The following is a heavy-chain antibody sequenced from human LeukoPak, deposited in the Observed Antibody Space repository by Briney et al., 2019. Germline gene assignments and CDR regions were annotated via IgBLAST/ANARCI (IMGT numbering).Heavy chain of an antibody. CDR1: GYSFTGYY. CDR2: INPNSGGT. J-gene: IGHJ2*01. Sequence: ASMKVSCKASGYSFTGYYMHWVRQAPGQGLEWMGWINPNSGGTSYAQNFQGRVTMTRDTSISTAYMELSRLSSDDTAVYYCARHPGKVTNDWYFDLWGRGTLVTVSS. V-gene: IGHV1-2*02. CDR3: ARHPGKVTNDWYFDL. D-gene: IGHD4-23*01.